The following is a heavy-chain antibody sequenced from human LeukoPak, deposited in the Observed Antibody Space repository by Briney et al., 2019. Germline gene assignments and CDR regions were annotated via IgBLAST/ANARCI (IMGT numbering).Heavy chain of an antibody. D-gene: IGHD6-19*01. CDR2: IYSGGST. J-gene: IGHJ6*02. V-gene: IGHV3-53*04. Sequence: GGSLRLSCAASGFTVSSSYMSWVRQAPGKGLEWVSVIYSGGSTYYADSVKGRFTISRHNSKNTLYLQMNSLRAEDTAVYYCARRGGAGTAVAGTQYYYGMDVWGQGTTVTVSS. CDR1: GFTVSSSY. CDR3: ARRGGAGTAVAGTQYYYGMDV.